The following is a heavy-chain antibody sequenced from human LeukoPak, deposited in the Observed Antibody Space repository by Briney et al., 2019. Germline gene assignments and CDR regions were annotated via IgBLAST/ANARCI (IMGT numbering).Heavy chain of an antibody. V-gene: IGHV4-34*01. J-gene: IGHJ3*02. CDR2: INHSGST. CDR3: ARHRGAVVRGVIFWADAFDI. D-gene: IGHD3-10*01. CDR1: GGSFSGYY. Sequence: SETVSLTCAVYGGSFSGYYWSWIRQPPGKGLEWIGEINHSGSTNYNPSLKSRVTISVDTSKNQFSLKLSSVTAADTAVYYCARHRGAVVRGVIFWADAFDIWGQGTMVTVSS.